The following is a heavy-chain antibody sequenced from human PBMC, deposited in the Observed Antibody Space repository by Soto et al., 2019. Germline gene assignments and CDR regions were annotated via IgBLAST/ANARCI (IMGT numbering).Heavy chain of an antibody. CDR2: INHSGST. CDR3: ARVGRFLNWFDP. D-gene: IGHD3-10*01. V-gene: IGHV4-34*01. J-gene: IGHJ5*02. CDR1: GGSFSGYY. Sequence: SETLSLTCAVYGGSFSGYYWSWIRQPPGKGLEWIGEINHSGSTNYNPSLKSRVTISVDTSKNQFSLKLSSVTAVDTAVYYCARVGRFLNWFDPWGQGTLVTVSS.